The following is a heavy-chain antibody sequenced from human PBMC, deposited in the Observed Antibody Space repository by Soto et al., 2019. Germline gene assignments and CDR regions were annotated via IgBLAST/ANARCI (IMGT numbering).Heavy chain of an antibody. Sequence: SETLSLTCAVYGGSFSGYYWSWIRQPPGKGLEWIGEINHSGSTNYNPSLKSRVTISVDTSKNQFSLKLSSVTAADTAVYYCARKPTYYYGSGKQFYDYWGQGTLVTVSS. V-gene: IGHV4-34*01. CDR2: INHSGST. J-gene: IGHJ4*02. CDR3: ARKPTYYYGSGKQFYDY. CDR1: GGSFSGYY. D-gene: IGHD3-10*01.